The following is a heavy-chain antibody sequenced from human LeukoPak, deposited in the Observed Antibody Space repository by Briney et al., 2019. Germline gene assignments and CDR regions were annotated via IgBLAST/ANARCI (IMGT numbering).Heavy chain of an antibody. CDR3: VRHDGRGGATMGALDS. CDR1: GGSISSSSYY. V-gene: IGHV4-39*01. J-gene: IGHJ4*02. CDR2: IYYSGST. Sequence: SETLSLTCTVSGGSISSSSYYWGWIRQPPGKGLEWIGSIYYSGSTYYNPSLKSRVTVSVDTSKNQFSLKLSSVTAADTAVYYCVRHDGRGGATMGALDSWGQGSLVTVSS. D-gene: IGHD4/OR15-4a*01.